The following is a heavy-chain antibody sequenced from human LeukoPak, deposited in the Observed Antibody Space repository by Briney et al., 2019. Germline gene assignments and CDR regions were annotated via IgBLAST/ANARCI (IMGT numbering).Heavy chain of an antibody. Sequence: GGSLRLSCAASGFTFGSYVMHWVRQAPGKGLEWVALISYDGSNKDFADSAKGRFTISRYNSKNTVYLQMNSLRPEDTAVYYCARELAGGYDSADYWGQGTLVTVSS. D-gene: IGHD5-12*01. J-gene: IGHJ4*02. CDR2: ISYDGSNK. V-gene: IGHV3-30-3*01. CDR3: ARELAGGYDSADY. CDR1: GFTFGSYV.